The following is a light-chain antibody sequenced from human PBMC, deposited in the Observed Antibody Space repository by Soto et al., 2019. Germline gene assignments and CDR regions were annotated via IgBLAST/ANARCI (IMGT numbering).Light chain of an antibody. CDR3: QQYNSWPLT. CDR2: GAS. V-gene: IGKV3-20*01. CDR1: QSVSSSY. Sequence: EIVLTQSPGTLSLSPGERATLSCRASQSVSSSYLAWYQQKPGQAPRLLIYGASSRATGIPDRFSGSGSGTDFTLTISRLEPEDFAVYYCQQYNSWPLTFGGGTKVAIK. J-gene: IGKJ4*01.